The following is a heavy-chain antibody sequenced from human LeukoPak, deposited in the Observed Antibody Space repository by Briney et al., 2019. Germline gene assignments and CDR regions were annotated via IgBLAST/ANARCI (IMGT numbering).Heavy chain of an antibody. D-gene: IGHD5-18*01. J-gene: IGHJ4*02. CDR2: INYSGTT. Sequence: SETLSLTCTVSGGSISSYSWSWIRQPPGKGLVWIAYINYSGTTNYNPSLKSRVTISVDTSKKQVSLRLSSVTAADTAVYYCAGSGYRYGYNFDYWGQGTLVTVSS. CDR3: AGSGYRYGYNFDY. V-gene: IGHV4-59*01. CDR1: GGSISSYS.